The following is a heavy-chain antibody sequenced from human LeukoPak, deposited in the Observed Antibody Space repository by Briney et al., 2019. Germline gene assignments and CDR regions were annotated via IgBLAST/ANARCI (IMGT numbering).Heavy chain of an antibody. J-gene: IGHJ4*02. D-gene: IGHD2-2*03. Sequence: SETLSLTCAVYGGSFSGYYWSWIRQPPGKGLEWIGEINQSGSTNYNPSLKSRVTISVDTSKNQFSLKLSSVTAADTAVYYCARGAGYCSSTSCLSGPDYWGQGTLVAVSS. CDR1: GGSFSGYY. V-gene: IGHV4-34*01. CDR3: ARGAGYCSSTSCLSGPDY. CDR2: INQSGST.